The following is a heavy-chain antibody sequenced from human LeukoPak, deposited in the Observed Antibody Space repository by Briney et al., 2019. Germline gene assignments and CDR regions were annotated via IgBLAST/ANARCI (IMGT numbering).Heavy chain of an antibody. J-gene: IGHJ6*03. V-gene: IGHV3-23*01. CDR3: AKARYNWNDGIMDV. D-gene: IGHD1-20*01. Sequence: PGGSLRLSCAASGFTFSSYGMSWVRQAPGKGLEWVSAISGSGGSTYYADSVKGRFTISRDNSKNTLYLQMNSLRAEDTAVYYCAKARYNWNDGIMDVWGKGTTVTVSS. CDR2: ISGSGGST. CDR1: GFTFSSYG.